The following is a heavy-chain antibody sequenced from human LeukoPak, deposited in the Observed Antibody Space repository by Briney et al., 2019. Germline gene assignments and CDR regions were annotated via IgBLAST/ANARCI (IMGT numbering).Heavy chain of an antibody. CDR2: ISSSSSYI. CDR3: ARELLWFGERGAFDI. J-gene: IGHJ3*02. V-gene: IGHV3-21*01. CDR1: GFAFKTYA. Sequence: GGSLRLSCAASGFAFKTYAMTWVRQAPGKGLEWVSSISSSSSYIYYADSVKGRFTISRDNAKNSLYLQMNSLRAEDTAVYYCARELLWFGERGAFDIWGQGTMVTVSS. D-gene: IGHD3-10*01.